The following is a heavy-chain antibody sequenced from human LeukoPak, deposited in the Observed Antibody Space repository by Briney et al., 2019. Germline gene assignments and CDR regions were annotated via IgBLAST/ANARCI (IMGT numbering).Heavy chain of an antibody. CDR2: ISAYNGNT. CDR3: AGRGYSYGLSYYYYGMDV. D-gene: IGHD5-18*01. V-gene: IGHV1-18*01. Sequence: ASVKVSCKASGYTFTSYGISWVRQAPGQGLEWMGWISAYNGNTNYAQKLQGRVTMTTDTSTSTAYMELRSLRSDDTAVYYCAGRGYSYGLSYYYYGMDVWGQGTTVIVSS. J-gene: IGHJ6*02. CDR1: GYTFTSYG.